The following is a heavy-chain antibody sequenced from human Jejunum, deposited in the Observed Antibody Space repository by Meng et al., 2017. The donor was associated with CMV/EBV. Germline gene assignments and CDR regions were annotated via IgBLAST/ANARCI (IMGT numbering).Heavy chain of an antibody. CDR3: ARDIDH. Sequence: VKRVDSGGGLVKSGGALSISCIGSGFTFSSYNMNWVRQAPGKGLGWVSSISSSSRYINYADSVKGRFTISRDNAKNSLYLQMNSLRVEDTAIYYCARDIDHWGQGTLVTVSS. CDR2: ISSSSRYI. J-gene: IGHJ5*02. CDR1: GFTFSSYN. V-gene: IGHV3-21*01.